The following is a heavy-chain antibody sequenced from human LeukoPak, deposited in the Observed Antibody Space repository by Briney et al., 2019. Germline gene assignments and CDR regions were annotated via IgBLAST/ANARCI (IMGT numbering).Heavy chain of an antibody. V-gene: IGHV4-59*08. CDR2: IYYTGSI. CDR3: ARHFPYSPPGN. J-gene: IGHJ4*02. D-gene: IGHD6-13*01. CDR1: GGSISSSY. Sequence: SETLYLTCTVSGGSISSSYWSWIRQPPGKGLEWIGYIYYTGSINYNPSLKSRVTISVDTSKNQFSLNLSSVTAADTAVYYCARHFPYSPPGNWGQGTLVTVFS.